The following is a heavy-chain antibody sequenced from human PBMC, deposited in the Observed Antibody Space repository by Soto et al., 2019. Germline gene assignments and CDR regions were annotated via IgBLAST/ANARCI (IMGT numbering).Heavy chain of an antibody. CDR2: IYPGDYDT. CDR1: GYDFSTYW. CDR3: VRGLTSTSHPKHFDL. J-gene: IGHJ4*01. Sequence: PGESLKISCKGPGYDFSTYWIAWVRQMSGKGLEYVGIIYPGDYDTRYSPSFKGLVTISVDRSIKTAYLQWGSLKSSDTAMYYCVRGLTSTSHPKHFDLWGPGTLVTVSS. V-gene: IGHV5-51*01.